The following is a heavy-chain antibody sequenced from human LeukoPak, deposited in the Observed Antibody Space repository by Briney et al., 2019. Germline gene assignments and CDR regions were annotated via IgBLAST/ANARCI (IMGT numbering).Heavy chain of an antibody. D-gene: IGHD1-26*01. CDR1: GFTFSSYS. V-gene: IGHV3-48*01. CDR2: ISSSSSTI. CDR3: ARVPREGATPFDY. Sequence: GGSLRLSCAASGFTFSSYSMNWVRQAPGKGLEWVSYISSSSSTIYYADSVKGRFTISRDNAKNSLYLQTNSLRAEDTAVYYCARVPREGATPFDYWGQGTLVTVSS. J-gene: IGHJ4*02.